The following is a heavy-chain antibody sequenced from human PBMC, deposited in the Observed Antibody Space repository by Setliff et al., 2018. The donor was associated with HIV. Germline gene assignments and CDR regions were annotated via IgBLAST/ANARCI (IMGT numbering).Heavy chain of an antibody. CDR3: VRAPVYCAADCYPRYFEV. CDR1: GGSISSSNW. V-gene: IGHV4-4*03. D-gene: IGHD2-21*01. Sequence: KLRETLSLTCAVSGGSISSSNWWSWVRQPPGKGLEWIGEIYYSGSTNYNPSLKSRVTISVDKSKNQFSLKLSSVTAADTAVYYCVRAPVYCAADCYPRYFEVWGQGALVTVSS. CDR2: IYYSGST. J-gene: IGHJ1*01.